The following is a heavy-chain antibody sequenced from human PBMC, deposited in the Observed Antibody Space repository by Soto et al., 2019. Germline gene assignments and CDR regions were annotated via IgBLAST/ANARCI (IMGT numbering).Heavy chain of an antibody. J-gene: IGHJ4*02. Sequence: SETLSLTSTVSGDSISSYSWSWIRQPPGKRLEWIGNIHYNGNTKYSPSLKSRVTMSVDTSKNHFSLKLLSVTTADTAVYFCAREGNLGRWIQPLDSWGQGTLVTVSS. CDR3: AREGNLGRWIQPLDS. CDR2: IHYNGNT. D-gene: IGHD2-2*03. V-gene: IGHV4-59*01. CDR1: GDSISSYS.